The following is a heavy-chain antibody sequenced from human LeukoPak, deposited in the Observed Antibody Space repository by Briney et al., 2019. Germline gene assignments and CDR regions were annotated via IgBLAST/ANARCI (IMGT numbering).Heavy chain of an antibody. CDR1: GGSFSGYY. J-gene: IGHJ6*03. V-gene: IGHV4-34*01. CDR2: INHSGST. Sequence: PSETLSLTCAVYGGSFSGYYWSWIRQPPGKGLEWIGEINHSGSTNYNPSLKSRVTISVDTSKNQFSLKLSSVTAADTAVYYCASTMVRGVKAYYYYYMDVWGKGTTVTISS. D-gene: IGHD3-10*01. CDR3: ASTMVRGVKAYYYYYMDV.